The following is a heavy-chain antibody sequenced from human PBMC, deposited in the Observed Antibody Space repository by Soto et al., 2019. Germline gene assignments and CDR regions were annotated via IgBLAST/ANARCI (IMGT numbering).Heavy chain of an antibody. D-gene: IGHD2-2*01. J-gene: IGHJ6*02. CDR3: ARLLGYCSSTSCXYYGMDV. CDR1: GGSISSGGYS. CDR2: IYHSGST. Sequence: PSETLSLTCAVSGGSISSGGYSWSWIRQPPGKGLEWIGYIYHSGSTYYNPSLKSRVTISVDTSKNQFSLKLSSVTAADTAVYYCARLLGYCSSTSCXYYGMDVWGQGTTVTVSS. V-gene: IGHV4-30-2*01.